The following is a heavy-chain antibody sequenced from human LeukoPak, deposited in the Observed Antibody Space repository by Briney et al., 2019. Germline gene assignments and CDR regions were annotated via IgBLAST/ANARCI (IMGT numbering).Heavy chain of an antibody. CDR1: GFTFSSYA. CDR2: ISGSGGST. CDR3: AKFGGSGSYYLTRFVNAFDI. V-gene: IGHV3-23*01. D-gene: IGHD3-10*01. J-gene: IGHJ3*02. Sequence: PGRSLRLSCAASGFTFSSYAMSWVRQAPGKGLEWVSAISGSGGSTYYADSVKGRFTISRDNSKNTLYLQMNSLRAEDTAVYYCAKFGGSGSYYLTRFVNAFDIWGQGTMVTVSS.